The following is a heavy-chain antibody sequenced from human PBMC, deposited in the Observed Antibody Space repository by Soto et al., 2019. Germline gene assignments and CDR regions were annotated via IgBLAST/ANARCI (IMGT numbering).Heavy chain of an antibody. Sequence: PGGSLRLSCAASGFTFSNAWISWVRQAPWKGLEWVGRIKSKTGGGTTDYAAPVKGRFTISRDDSKNTLYLQMNSLKTEDTAVYYCTTDISTFRGVNNEKDYFGHGTLVTVSS. D-gene: IGHD3-10*01. CDR1: GFTFSNAW. CDR2: IKSKTGGGTT. CDR3: TTDISTFRGVNNEKDY. V-gene: IGHV3-15*01. J-gene: IGHJ4*01.